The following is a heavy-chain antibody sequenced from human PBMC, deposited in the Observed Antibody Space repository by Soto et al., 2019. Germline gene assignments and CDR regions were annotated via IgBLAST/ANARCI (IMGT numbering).Heavy chain of an antibody. CDR3: GSGAGGVMGYVH. CDR1: GFTFSSYW. V-gene: IGHV3-7*01. J-gene: IGHJ4*02. CDR2: IKEDGSEK. D-gene: IGHD3-16*01. Sequence: EVQLVESGGGLVQPGGSLRLSCAASGFTFSSYWMSWVRQAPEKGLEWVANIKEDGSEKQYVDSVKGRFTISRDNAKNSRYLKMGSLRAEDTAVYFCGSGAGGVMGYVHWAQGTLVTVSS.